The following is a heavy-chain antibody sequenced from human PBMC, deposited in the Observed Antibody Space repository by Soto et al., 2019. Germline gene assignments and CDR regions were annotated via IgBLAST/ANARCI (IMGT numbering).Heavy chain of an antibody. Sequence: SETLSLTCTFSGGSISRSTYYWGWIRQPPGKGLDWIGSFYYSGSPHYNPSLKSRVTISADTSKNQFSLNLSSVTAADTAVYYCSIIWGSYRYIDYWGPGTLVTVSS. CDR1: GGSISRSTYY. D-gene: IGHD3-16*02. J-gene: IGHJ4*02. V-gene: IGHV4-39*01. CDR2: FYYSGSP. CDR3: SIIWGSYRYIDY.